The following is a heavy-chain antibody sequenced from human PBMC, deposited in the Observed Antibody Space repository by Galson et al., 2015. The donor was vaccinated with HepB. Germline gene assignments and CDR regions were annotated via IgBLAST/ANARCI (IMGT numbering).Heavy chain of an antibody. Sequence: SLRLSCAASGFIFSNYVMTWIRQVPGKGLEWLAVISSSDDSTKYADSVKGRFTISRDNSNDMLYLEMSSLRGEDTATYYCAKDGSDKYYYTSRGYYYFYGLDVWGQGTTVTVSS. D-gene: IGHD3-3*01. CDR3: AKDGSDKYYYTSRGYYYFYGLDV. J-gene: IGHJ6*01. CDR1: GFIFSNYV. CDR2: ISSSDDST. V-gene: IGHV3-23*01.